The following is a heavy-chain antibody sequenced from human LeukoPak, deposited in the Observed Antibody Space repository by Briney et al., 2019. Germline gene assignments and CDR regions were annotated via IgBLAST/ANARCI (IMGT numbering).Heavy chain of an antibody. CDR3: AKSLRNGSGWASDY. CDR2: ITWSNGEI. V-gene: IGHV3-9*01. CDR1: GSTFSSYA. D-gene: IGHD6-19*01. Sequence: AGGSLRLSCAASGSTFSSYAMSWVRQAPGKGLEWVSGITWSNGEIAYADSVKGRFTISRDNAKMYLQMNSLRTEDTAVYYCAKSLRNGSGWASDYWGQGTLVTVSS. J-gene: IGHJ4*02.